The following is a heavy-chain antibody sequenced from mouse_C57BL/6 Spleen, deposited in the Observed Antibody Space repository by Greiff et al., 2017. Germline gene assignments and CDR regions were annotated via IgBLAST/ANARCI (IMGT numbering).Heavy chain of an antibody. CDR2: INRNNGGT. Sequence: VQLQQSGPELVQPGASVKIPCKASGYTFTDYNMDWVKQSHGKSLEWIGDINRNNGGTIYNQKFKGKATLTVDKSSSTAYMELRSLTSEDTAVYYCARNSYYAMDYWGQGTSVTVSS. J-gene: IGHJ4*01. V-gene: IGHV1-18*01. CDR1: GYTFTDYN. CDR3: ARNSYYAMDY.